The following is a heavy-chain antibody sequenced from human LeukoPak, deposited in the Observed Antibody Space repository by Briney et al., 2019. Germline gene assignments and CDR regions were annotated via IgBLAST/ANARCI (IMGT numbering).Heavy chain of an antibody. J-gene: IGHJ3*02. CDR2: IIPIFGTA. V-gene: IGHV1-69*05. CDR1: GGTFSSYA. D-gene: IGHD1-1*01. CDR3: ARVPGTGGAFDI. Sequence: ASVKVSCKASGGTFSSYAISWVRQPPGQGLEWMGGIIPIFGTANYAQRFQGRVTITTDESTSTAYMELSSLRSEDTAVYYCARVPGTGGAFDIWGQGTMVTVSS.